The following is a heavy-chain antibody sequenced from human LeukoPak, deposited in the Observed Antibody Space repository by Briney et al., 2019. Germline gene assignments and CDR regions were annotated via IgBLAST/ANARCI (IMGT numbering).Heavy chain of an antibody. D-gene: IGHD2-2*01. CDR3: ARDASRGYQLLLGWFDP. CDR1: GYTFTSYY. Sequence: GASVKVSCKASGYTFTSYYMHWVRQAPGQGLEWMGIINPSGGSTSYAQKFQGRVTMTRDTSTSTVYMELSSLRSEDTAVYYCARDASRGYQLLLGWFDPWGQGTLVTVSS. CDR2: INPSGGST. V-gene: IGHV1-46*01. J-gene: IGHJ5*02.